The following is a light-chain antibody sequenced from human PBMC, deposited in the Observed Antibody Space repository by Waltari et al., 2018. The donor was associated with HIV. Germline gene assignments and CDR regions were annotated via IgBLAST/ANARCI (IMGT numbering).Light chain of an antibody. CDR1: ALPKQY. Sequence: SYELTQPPSVSVSPGQTARITCSGDALPKQYAYWYQQKPGQAPLLVIYKDNERPSGIPERFSGSSSGTTVTLTISGVHTEDEADYYCQSADSNASLWVFGGGTKLTVL. CDR3: QSADSNASLWV. CDR2: KDN. J-gene: IGLJ3*02. V-gene: IGLV3-25*03.